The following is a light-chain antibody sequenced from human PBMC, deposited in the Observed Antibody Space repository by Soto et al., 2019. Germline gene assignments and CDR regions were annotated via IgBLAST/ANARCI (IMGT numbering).Light chain of an antibody. J-gene: IGKJ1*01. Sequence: ETVLTQSPGTLSLSPGERATLSCRASQTISSNYIAWYQQKPGQPPRLLIYGASTRATAIPARISGSGSGTDFTLTISRLQPEDFAVYYCQHYHSSPWTFGQGTKVEI. CDR3: QHYHSSPWT. CDR1: QTISSNY. CDR2: GAS. V-gene: IGKV3-20*01.